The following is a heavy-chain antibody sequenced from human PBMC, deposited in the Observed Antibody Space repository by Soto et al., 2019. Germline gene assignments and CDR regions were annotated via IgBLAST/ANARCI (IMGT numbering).Heavy chain of an antibody. CDR1: GFTFSSYA. D-gene: IGHD6-6*01. V-gene: IGHV3-30-3*01. CDR2: ISYDGSNK. CDR3: ARDSSSNRVFDY. J-gene: IGHJ4*02. Sequence: QVQLVESGGGVVQPGRSLRLSCAASGFTFSSYAMHWVRQAPGKGLEWVAVISYDGSNKYYADSVKGRFTISRDNSKNTLYLQMNSLRAEDTAVYYCARDSSSNRVFDYWGQGTLVTVSS.